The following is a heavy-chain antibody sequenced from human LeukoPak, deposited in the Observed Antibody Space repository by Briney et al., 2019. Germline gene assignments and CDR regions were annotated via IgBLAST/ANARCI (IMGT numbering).Heavy chain of an antibody. CDR2: INHSGST. CDR3: ASWDHRSGRFQQ. D-gene: IGHD3-22*01. J-gene: IGHJ1*01. Sequence: SETLSLTCAVYGRSFSDYSWSWIRQPPGKGLEWIGEINHSGSTNYNPSLKSRVTISLDTSKNQFSLRLNSATPEDTAVYYCASWDHRSGRFQQWGQGTLVTVSS. V-gene: IGHV4-34*01. CDR1: GRSFSDYS.